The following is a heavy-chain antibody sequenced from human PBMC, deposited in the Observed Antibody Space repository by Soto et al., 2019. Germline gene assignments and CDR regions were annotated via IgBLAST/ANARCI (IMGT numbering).Heavy chain of an antibody. D-gene: IGHD5-12*01. CDR3: ARGGIVAFSWGDY. CDR1: GYTFTSYA. CDR2: INAGNGNT. Sequence: ASVKVSCKASGYTFTSYAMHWVRQAPGQRLEWMGWINAGNGNTKYAQKLQGRVTMTTDTSTSTAYMELRSLRSDDTAVYYCARGGIVAFSWGDYWGQGTLVTVSS. J-gene: IGHJ4*02. V-gene: IGHV1-3*01.